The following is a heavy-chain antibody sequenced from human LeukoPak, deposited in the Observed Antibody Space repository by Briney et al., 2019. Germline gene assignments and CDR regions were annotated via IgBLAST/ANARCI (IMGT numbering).Heavy chain of an antibody. CDR1: GGSISTSNYY. V-gene: IGHV4-61*02. Sequence: PSETLSLTCTVSGGSISTSNYYWSWIRQPAGKGLEWIGRIYTSGSTTYNSSLKSRVTISLDTSKNHFSLRLSSVTAADTAVYYCARDREVGATGYYDYWGQGTLVTVSS. CDR3: ARDREVGATGYYDY. CDR2: IYTSGST. J-gene: IGHJ4*02. D-gene: IGHD1-26*01.